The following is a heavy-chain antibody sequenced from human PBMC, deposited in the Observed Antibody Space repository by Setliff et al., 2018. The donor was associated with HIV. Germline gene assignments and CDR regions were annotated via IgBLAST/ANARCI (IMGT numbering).Heavy chain of an antibody. Sequence: SETLSLTCTVSGGSITSSTYYWGWIRQPPGKGLEWIGTVHYTGNTYHNPSLESRVTISVEVSQNQISLKLTAVTAADSAVYYCAREADGIAFWGQGTLVTVSS. J-gene: IGHJ4*02. CDR1: GGSITSSTYY. CDR3: AREADGIAF. D-gene: IGHD2-15*01. V-gene: IGHV4-39*02. CDR2: VHYTGNT.